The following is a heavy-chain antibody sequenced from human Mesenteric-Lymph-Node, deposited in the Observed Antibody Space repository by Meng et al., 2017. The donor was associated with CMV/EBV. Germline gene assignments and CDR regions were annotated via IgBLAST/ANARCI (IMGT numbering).Heavy chain of an antibody. J-gene: IGHJ5*02. Sequence: SCKASGHTLTSYYRHWVRQAPGQGLEWMGIINPSGGSTSYAQKFQGRVTMTRDTSTSTVYRELSSLRSEDTAVYYCARGSLQWNWFDPWGQGTLVTVSS. CDR2: INPSGGST. CDR3: ARGSLQWNWFDP. V-gene: IGHV1-46*01. D-gene: IGHD4-11*01. CDR1: GHTLTSYY.